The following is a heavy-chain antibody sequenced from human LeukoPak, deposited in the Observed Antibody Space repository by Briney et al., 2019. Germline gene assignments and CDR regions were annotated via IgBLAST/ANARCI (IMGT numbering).Heavy chain of an antibody. CDR1: GFTFSNYW. D-gene: IGHD4-17*01. V-gene: IGHV3-7*01. CDR3: ASYYGDPVYYYGMDV. CDR2: IKQDGSEK. Sequence: GGSLRLSCAASGFTFSNYWMSWVRQAPGKGLEWVANIKQDGSEKYYVDSVKGRFTISRDNAKNSLYLQMNSLRAEDTAVYYCASYYGDPVYYYGMDVWGQGTTVTVSS. J-gene: IGHJ6*02.